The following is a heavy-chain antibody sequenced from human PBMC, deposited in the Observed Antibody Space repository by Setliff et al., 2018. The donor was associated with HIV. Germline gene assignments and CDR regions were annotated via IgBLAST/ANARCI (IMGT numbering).Heavy chain of an antibody. CDR3: ARDRRGRVEIDY. V-gene: IGHV1-2*02. J-gene: IGHJ4*02. CDR2: INSNNGGT. Sequence: ASVKVSCKTSGYTFTAYYIHWVRQAPGQGLEWMGWINSNNGGTKYAQNFQGRVTMTRDTSISTAYMELTRLRSDDTAVYYCARDRRGRVEIDYWGQGTLVTVSS. D-gene: IGHD3-10*01. CDR1: GYTFTAYY.